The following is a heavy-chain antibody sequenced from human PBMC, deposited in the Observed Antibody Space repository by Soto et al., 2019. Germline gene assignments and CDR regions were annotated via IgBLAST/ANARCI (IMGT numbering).Heavy chain of an antibody. D-gene: IGHD3-10*01. J-gene: IGHJ6*02. CDR2: ISSSSSYI. Sequence: GGSLRLSCAASGFTFSSYSMNWVRQAPGKGLEWVSSISSSSSYIYYADSVKGRFTISRDNAKNSLYLQMNSLRAEDTAVYYCARDRGKVRTYYYGSGSRDAFYYYYGMDGWGQGTTVTVSS. CDR1: GFTFSSYS. CDR3: ARDRGKVRTYYYGSGSRDAFYYYYGMDG. V-gene: IGHV3-21*01.